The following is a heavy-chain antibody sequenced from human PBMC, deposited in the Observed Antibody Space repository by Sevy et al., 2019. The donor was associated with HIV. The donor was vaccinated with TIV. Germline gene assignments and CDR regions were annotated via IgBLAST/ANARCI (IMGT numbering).Heavy chain of an antibody. Sequence: SETLSLTCTVSGGSTSTYYWNWIRQPPGKGLEWIGYISDRGFSNDNPSLRSRVTISIDTSKNQFSLRLTSVSAADTAVYYCARGGGRTDWGMDVWGPGTTVTVSS. D-gene: IGHD1-1*01. J-gene: IGHJ6*02. V-gene: IGHV4-59*01. CDR2: ISDRGFS. CDR1: GGSTSTYY. CDR3: ARGGGRTDWGMDV.